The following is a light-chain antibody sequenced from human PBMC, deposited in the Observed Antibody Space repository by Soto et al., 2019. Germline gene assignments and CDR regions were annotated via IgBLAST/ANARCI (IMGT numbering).Light chain of an antibody. CDR3: QQRSSWPLT. Sequence: EIVLTQSPGTLSLSPGERATLSCRASQSVSSYLAWYQQKPGQAPRLLIYDASNRATGIPARFSGSGSGTDFTLTISSLESEDFAFYYGQQRSSWPLTFGGGTKVEIK. CDR2: DAS. CDR1: QSVSSY. V-gene: IGKV3-11*01. J-gene: IGKJ4*01.